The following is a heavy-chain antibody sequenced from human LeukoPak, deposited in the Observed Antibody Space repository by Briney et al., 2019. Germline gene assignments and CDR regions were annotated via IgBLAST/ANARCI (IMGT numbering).Heavy chain of an antibody. J-gene: IGHJ4*02. Sequence: GGSLRLSCAASGFTVSSNYMSWVRQAPGKGLEWVAVISYDGSNKYYADSVKGRFTISRDNSKNTLYLQMNSLRAEDTAVYYCARVSLVGATSFFYFDYWGQGTLVTVSS. CDR2: ISYDGSNK. CDR1: GFTVSSNY. CDR3: ARVSLVGATSFFYFDY. D-gene: IGHD1-26*01. V-gene: IGHV3-30-3*01.